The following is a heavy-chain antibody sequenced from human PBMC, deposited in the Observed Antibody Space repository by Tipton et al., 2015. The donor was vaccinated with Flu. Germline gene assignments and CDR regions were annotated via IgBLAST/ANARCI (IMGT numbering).Heavy chain of an antibody. Sequence: TLSLTCSVSGSSISSASYYWSWIRQPAGKGLEWIGRIFTSGNTNYSPSLKSRVTISLDTSKNQFSLKLRSVTAADTAVYYCARGLEAATGSWGQNWFDPWGQGTLVTVSS. D-gene: IGHD6-13*01. V-gene: IGHV4-61*02. J-gene: IGHJ5*02. CDR1: GSSISSASYY. CDR2: IFTSGNT. CDR3: ARGLEAATGSWGQNWFDP.